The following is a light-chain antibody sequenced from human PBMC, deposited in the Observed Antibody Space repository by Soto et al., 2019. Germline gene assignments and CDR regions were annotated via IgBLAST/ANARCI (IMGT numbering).Light chain of an antibody. Sequence: EIVMTQSPATVSVSPGERATLSCRASLSVSINLAWYQQKPCQAPRLLIYGSSTRATGIPARFSGSGSGTEVTLTVNSLQTEDVAAYYCQQYNSCPAISVGQGTKLEIK. CDR3: QQYNSCPAIS. CDR1: LSVSIN. CDR2: GSS. V-gene: IGKV3-15*01. J-gene: IGKJ2*01.